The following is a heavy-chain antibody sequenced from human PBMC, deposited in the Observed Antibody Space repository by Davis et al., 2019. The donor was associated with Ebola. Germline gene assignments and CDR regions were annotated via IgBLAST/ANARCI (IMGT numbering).Heavy chain of an antibody. V-gene: IGHV1-69*10. CDR3: ARGYFDFDY. D-gene: IGHD1-1*01. Sequence: SVKVSCKASGYTFTNHDINWVRQASGQGLEWMGGIIPILGIANYAQKFQGRVTITADESTSTAYMELSSLRSEDTAVYYCARGYFDFDYWGQGTLVTVSS. J-gene: IGHJ4*02. CDR1: GYTFTNHD. CDR2: IIPILGIA.